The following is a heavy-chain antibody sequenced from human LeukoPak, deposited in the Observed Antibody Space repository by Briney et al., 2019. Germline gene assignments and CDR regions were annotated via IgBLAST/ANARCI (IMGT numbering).Heavy chain of an antibody. CDR1: GYSISSGYY. V-gene: IGHV4-38-2*02. Sequence: PSETLSLTCTVSGYSISSGYYWGWIRQPPGKGLEWIGSIYHSGSTYYNPSLKSRVTISVDTSKNQFSLKLSSVTAADTAVYYCARDPSYYDSSGPHGWFDPWGQGTLVTVSS. D-gene: IGHD3-22*01. J-gene: IGHJ5*02. CDR3: ARDPSYYDSSGPHGWFDP. CDR2: IYHSGST.